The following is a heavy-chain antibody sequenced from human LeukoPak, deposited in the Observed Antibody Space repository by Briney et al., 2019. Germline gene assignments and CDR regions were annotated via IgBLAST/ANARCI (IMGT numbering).Heavy chain of an antibody. CDR3: AREEGKYQLLFFDY. Sequence: ASVKVSCKASGYTFTSYDINWVRQATGQGLEWMGWMNPNSGNTGYAQKFQGRVTMTRNTSISTAYMELSSLRSDDTAVYYCAREEGKYQLLFFDYWGQGTLVTVSS. D-gene: IGHD2-2*01. CDR1: GYTFTSYD. CDR2: MNPNSGNT. V-gene: IGHV1-8*01. J-gene: IGHJ4*02.